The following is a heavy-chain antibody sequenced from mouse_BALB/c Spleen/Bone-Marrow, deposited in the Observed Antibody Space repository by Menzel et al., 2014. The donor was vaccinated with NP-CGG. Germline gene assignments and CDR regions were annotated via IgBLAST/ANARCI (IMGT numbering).Heavy chain of an antibody. Sequence: VQLVESGAELASPGASVKMSCKASGYTFTDYTIQWVKQRPGQGLEWIGYVNPRSGYANYSQKFKDKTTLTADKSSSTAFMQLSSLTSEDSAVYYCARPKGFALDYWGQGTALTVSS. V-gene: IGHV1-4*01. CDR2: VNPRSGYA. CDR1: GYTFTDYT. J-gene: IGHJ2*01. CDR3: ARPKGFALDY.